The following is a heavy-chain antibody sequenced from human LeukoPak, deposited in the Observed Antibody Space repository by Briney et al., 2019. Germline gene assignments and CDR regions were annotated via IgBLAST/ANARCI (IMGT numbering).Heavy chain of an antibody. J-gene: IGHJ1*01. CDR1: GFTFSNYW. CDR3: ARAPYFQH. Sequence: GGSLRLSCAASGFTFSNYWVTWIRQAPGKGLEWVANIKQDGSQKFYVDSVKGRFTISRDNAKNSLYLQMNSLRAEDTAVYYCARAPYFQHWGQGTLVTVSS. V-gene: IGHV3-7*01. CDR2: IKQDGSQK.